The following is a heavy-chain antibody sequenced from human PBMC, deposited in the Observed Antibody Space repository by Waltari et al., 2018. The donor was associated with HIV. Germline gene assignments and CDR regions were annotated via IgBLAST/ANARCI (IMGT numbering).Heavy chain of an antibody. D-gene: IGHD2-8*02. J-gene: IGHJ3*02. CDR3: ARWCWGYRWTCDAFDI. CDR1: GGSFSGYS. V-gene: IGHV4-34*02. CDR2: IKNVGNT. Sequence: QVHLQQWGAGLLKPSETLSLTCAVYGGSFSGYSWSWIRQSPGRGLEGIGEIKNVGNTNYNPSLKSRVTISQDTSNNQFSLKLTSVTAADTAVYYCARWCWGYRWTCDAFDIWGQGTMVTVSS.